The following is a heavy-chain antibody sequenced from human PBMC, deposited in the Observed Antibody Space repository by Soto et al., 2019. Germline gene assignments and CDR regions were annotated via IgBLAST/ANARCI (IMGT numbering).Heavy chain of an antibody. Sequence: GGSLRLSCAASGLTFSSYSMNWVRQAPGKGLEWVSYISSSSSTINYADSVKGRFTISRDNAKNSLYLQMNSLRDEDTAVFYCARMSSSGSYDAFDIWGQGTTVTVSS. CDR3: ARMSSSGSYDAFDI. D-gene: IGHD6-19*01. CDR1: GLTFSSYS. CDR2: ISSSSSTI. J-gene: IGHJ3*02. V-gene: IGHV3-48*02.